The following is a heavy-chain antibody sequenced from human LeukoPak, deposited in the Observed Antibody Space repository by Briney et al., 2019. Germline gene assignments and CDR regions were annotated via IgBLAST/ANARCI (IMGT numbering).Heavy chain of an antibody. CDR3: ARIPNYSSGWYGSTPFDY. CDR1: GYTFTNYG. V-gene: IGHV1-18*01. J-gene: IGHJ4*02. D-gene: IGHD6-19*01. CDR2: ISAYNGNT. Sequence: ASVKVSCKTSGYTFTNYGISWVRQAPGLGLEWMGWISAYNGNTNYAQKVQGRVTMTTDTSTSTAYMELRSLRFDDTAVYYCARIPNYSSGWYGSTPFDYWGQGTLVTVSS.